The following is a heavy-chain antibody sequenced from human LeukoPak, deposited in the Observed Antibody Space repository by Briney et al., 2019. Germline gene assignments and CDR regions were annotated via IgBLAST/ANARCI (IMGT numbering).Heavy chain of an antibody. D-gene: IGHD4-23*01. CDR1: GGSISSYY. V-gene: IGHV4-59*08. CDR2: IYYSGST. J-gene: IGHJ3*01. CDR3: ARPSLDYGGIDAFDF. Sequence: SETLSLTCTVSGGSISSYYWSWIRQPPGKGLEWIGFIYYSGSTNYNPSLKSRVTISVDTSKNQFSLRLSSVTAADTAVYYCARPSLDYGGIDAFDFWGQGTLVTVSS.